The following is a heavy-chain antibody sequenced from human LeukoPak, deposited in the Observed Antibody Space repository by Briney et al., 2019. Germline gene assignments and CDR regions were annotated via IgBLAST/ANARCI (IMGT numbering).Heavy chain of an antibody. CDR1: GCTFTGYY. D-gene: IGHD3-22*01. CDR3: ARGTMISVAPTFDI. CDR2: INPNSGGT. Sequence: ASVKVSCKASGCTFTGYYMHWVRQAPGQGLEWMAWINPNSGGTYYAQNFHDRITMTRDTSISTAYMELSRLRSDDTAIYYCARGTMISVAPTFDIWGQGTMVTVSS. V-gene: IGHV1-2*02. J-gene: IGHJ3*02.